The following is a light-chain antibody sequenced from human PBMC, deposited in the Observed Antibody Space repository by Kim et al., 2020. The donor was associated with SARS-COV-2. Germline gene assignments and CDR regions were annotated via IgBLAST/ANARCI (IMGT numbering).Light chain of an antibody. CDR3: QSYDDNGWV. Sequence: GKTVIISCTRSSGSIASDFVQWFQQRPGSSPTTVIYEEHKRPSGVPDRFSGAVDTSSNSASLTISGLRAEDEADYYSQSYDDNGWVFGGGTKLTVL. V-gene: IGLV6-57*01. CDR2: EEH. J-gene: IGLJ3*02. CDR1: SGSIASDF.